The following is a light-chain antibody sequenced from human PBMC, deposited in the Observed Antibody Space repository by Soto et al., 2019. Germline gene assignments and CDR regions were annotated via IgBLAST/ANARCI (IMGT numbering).Light chain of an antibody. Sequence: SYELTQPLSVSVALGQTARITCGGNNIGTKSVHWYQQKPGQAPVLVIYRDNNRPSGIPERFSGSNSGNTATLTISRAPAGDEADYSCQVWDSSTVVFGGGTQLTVL. V-gene: IGLV3-9*01. CDR3: QVWDSSTVV. CDR1: NIGTKS. J-gene: IGLJ2*01. CDR2: RDN.